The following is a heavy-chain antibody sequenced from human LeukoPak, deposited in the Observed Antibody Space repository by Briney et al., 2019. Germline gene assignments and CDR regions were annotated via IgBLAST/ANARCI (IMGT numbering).Heavy chain of an antibody. CDR2: ISSSGSTI. CDR1: GFTFNNYA. D-gene: IGHD1-26*01. CDR3: AREWGRYMDV. J-gene: IGHJ6*03. V-gene: IGHV3-11*04. Sequence: PGGSLRLSCAASGFTFNNYAMSWVRQAPGKGLEWVSYISSSGSTIYYADSVKGRFTISRDNAKNSLYLQMNSLRAEDTAVYYCAREWGRYMDVWGKGTTVTVSS.